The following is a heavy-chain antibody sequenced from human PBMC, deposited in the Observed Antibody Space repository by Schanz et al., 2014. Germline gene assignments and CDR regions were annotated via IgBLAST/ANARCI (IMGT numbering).Heavy chain of an antibody. V-gene: IGHV3-11*06. J-gene: IGHJ4*02. CDR1: GFTFSDYY. CDR2: TSHDGSFT. D-gene: IGHD4-17*01. CDR3: VRDTDYHFDY. Sequence: QAELVESGGGVVKPGGSLRLSCAASGFTFSDYYMSWIRQAPGKGLVWVSRTSHDGSFTTFADSVKGRFTISRDNAKNALYLQMNSLRAEDTAVYYCVRDTDYHFDYWGQGTLVTVSS.